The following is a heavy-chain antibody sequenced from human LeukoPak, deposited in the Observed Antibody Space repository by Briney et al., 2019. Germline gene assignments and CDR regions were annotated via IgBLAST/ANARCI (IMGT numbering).Heavy chain of an antibody. Sequence: SETLSLTCTVSGGSISSSRNYWGWIRQPPGKGLEWIGTMYYSGSTYYNPSLKSRVTISVDTSKTQFSLKLNSVTAADTAVYYCASSSSSWTFFDYWGQGTLVTVSS. CDR3: ASSSSSWTFFDY. J-gene: IGHJ4*02. V-gene: IGHV4-39*01. CDR2: MYYSGST. D-gene: IGHD6-13*01. CDR1: GGSISSSRNY.